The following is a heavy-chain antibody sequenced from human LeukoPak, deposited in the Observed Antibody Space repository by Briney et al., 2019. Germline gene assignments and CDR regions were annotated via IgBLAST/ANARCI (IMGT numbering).Heavy chain of an antibody. CDR2: ISSSFSYL. CDR3: ANDLGWIQLNLG. CDR1: GFTFSSHT. V-gene: IGHV3-21*04. Sequence: GGSLRLSCAASGFTFSSHTMIWVRQAPGKGLEWVASISSSFSYLYYADSVKGRFTISRDNSKNTVYLQMNSLRAEDTAIYYCANDLGWIQLNLGRGQGTLVTVSS. J-gene: IGHJ4*02. D-gene: IGHD5-18*01.